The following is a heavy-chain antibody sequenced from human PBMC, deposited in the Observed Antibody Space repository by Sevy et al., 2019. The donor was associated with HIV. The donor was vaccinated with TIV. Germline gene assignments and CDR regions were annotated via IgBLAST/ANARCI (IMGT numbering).Heavy chain of an antibody. CDR1: GFTFSSYA. J-gene: IGHJ4*02. Sequence: GGSLRLSCPASGFTFSSYAMSWVRQAPGKGLEWVSAISGTGGSTYYADSVKGRFTISRDNSKNTLYLQMNSLRAEDTAVYYCANRPGDYPYYSDYWGQGTLVTVSS. CDR2: ISGTGGST. CDR3: ANRPGDYPYYSDY. V-gene: IGHV3-23*01. D-gene: IGHD7-27*01.